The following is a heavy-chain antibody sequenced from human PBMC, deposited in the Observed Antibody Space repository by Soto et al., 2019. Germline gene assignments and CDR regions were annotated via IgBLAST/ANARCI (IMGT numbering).Heavy chain of an antibody. V-gene: IGHV5-10-1*01. CDR3: ARQIYDSDTGPNFQYYFDA. CDR1: GYSFAGYW. D-gene: IGHD3-22*01. CDR2: IDPSDSQT. Sequence: GESLKISCKGSGYSFAGYWITWVRQKPGKGLEWMGRIDPSDSQTYYSPSFRGHVTISVTKSITTVFLQWSSLRASDTAMYYCARQIYDSDTGPNFQYYFDAWGQGTPVTVSS. J-gene: IGHJ4*02.